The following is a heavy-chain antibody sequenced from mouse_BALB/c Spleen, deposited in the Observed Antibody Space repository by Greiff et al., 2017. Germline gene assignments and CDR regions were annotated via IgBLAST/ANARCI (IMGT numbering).Heavy chain of an antibody. V-gene: IGHV3-1*02. D-gene: IGHD3-3*01. CDR2: IHYSGST. J-gene: IGHJ4*01. CDR3: ARKGLGGSYAMDY. CDR1: GYSITSGYS. Sequence: VQLKESGPDLVKPSQSLSLTCTVTGYSITSGYSWHWIRQFPGNKLEWMGYIHYSGSTNYNPYLKSRIPITRDTSKNQFFLQLNSVKTEDTATDYCARKGLGGSYAMDYWGQGTSVTVSS.